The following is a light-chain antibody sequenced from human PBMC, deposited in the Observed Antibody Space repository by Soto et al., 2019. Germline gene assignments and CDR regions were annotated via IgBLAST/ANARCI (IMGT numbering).Light chain of an antibody. Sequence: DIQVTQSPSSVSASVGDRVTITCRASQGLVSWLAWYQQKPGKAPKLLIYAASSFQSGVPSRCSGSRSGTDFTRTISSLQPEDFATYYCQQTSSFPLTVGGGTKVEIK. CDR1: QGLVSW. CDR3: QQTSSFPLT. V-gene: IGKV1-12*01. J-gene: IGKJ4*01. CDR2: AAS.